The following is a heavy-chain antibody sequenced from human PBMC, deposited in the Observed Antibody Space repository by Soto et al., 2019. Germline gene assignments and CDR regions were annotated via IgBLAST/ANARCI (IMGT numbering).Heavy chain of an antibody. D-gene: IGHD5-12*01. V-gene: IGHV5-51*07. CDR2: IYPGDSDT. CDR1: GYSFTSYW. J-gene: IGHJ3*02. Sequence: GESLNISCKGSGYSFTSYWIGWVHQMPGKGLEWMGIIYPGDSDTRYSPSFQGQVTISADKSISTAYLQWSSLKASDTAMYYCARRIVATIFDDAFDIWGQGTMVTVSS. CDR3: ARRIVATIFDDAFDI.